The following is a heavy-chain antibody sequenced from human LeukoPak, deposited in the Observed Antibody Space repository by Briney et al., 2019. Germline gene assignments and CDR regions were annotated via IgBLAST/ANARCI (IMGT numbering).Heavy chain of an antibody. CDR1: GFTFSSYS. D-gene: IGHD3-3*01. CDR2: ISSSSSYM. V-gene: IGHV3-21*01. CDR3: LEWLSYYMDV. J-gene: IGHJ6*03. Sequence: TGGSLRLSCAASGFTFSSYSMNWVRQAPGKGLEWVSSISSSSSYMYYADSVKGRFTISRDNAKNSLYLQMNSLRAEDTAVYYCLEWLSYYMDVWGKGTTVTVSS.